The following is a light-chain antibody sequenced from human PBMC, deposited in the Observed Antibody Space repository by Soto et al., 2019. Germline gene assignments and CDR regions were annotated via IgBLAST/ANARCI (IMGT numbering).Light chain of an antibody. CDR3: HQTDSIPET. J-gene: IGKJ1*01. Sequence: DIQMTQSPSSLSASVGDTVTITCRASQSISLFLNWYQQKPGKAPKLLIYAASSLQSGVPSRFTGNGSGTDFTLTISSLQAEEFETYYCHQTDSIPETFGQGAKVEIK. V-gene: IGKV1-39*01. CDR1: QSISLF. CDR2: AAS.